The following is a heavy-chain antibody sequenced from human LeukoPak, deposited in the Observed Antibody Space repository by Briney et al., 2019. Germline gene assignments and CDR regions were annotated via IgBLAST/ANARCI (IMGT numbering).Heavy chain of an antibody. CDR2: ISGSGGST. V-gene: IGHV3-23*01. CDR3: ARVVPPTDYGSGSYFWDPYYFDY. Sequence: GGSLRLSCAASGFTFSSYGMSWVRQAPVKGLEWVSAISGSGGSTYYADSVKGRFTISRDNSKNTLYLQMNSLRAEDTAVYYCARVVPPTDYGSGSYFWDPYYFDYWGQGTLVTVSS. D-gene: IGHD3-10*01. CDR1: GFTFSSYG. J-gene: IGHJ4*02.